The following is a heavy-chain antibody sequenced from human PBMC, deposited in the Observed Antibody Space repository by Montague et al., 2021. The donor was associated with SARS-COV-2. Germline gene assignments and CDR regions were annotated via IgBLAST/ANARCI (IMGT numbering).Heavy chain of an antibody. Sequence: SETLSLTCTVSGASISSSNYYWGWIRQPPGKGLEWIATIDYSGSTYYXPSLKSRVTISVDTSKNQFSLRLSSVTAADTAVYYCARVFPRWLQFDPYFDYWGQGTLVTVSS. CDR3: ARVFPRWLQFDPYFDY. D-gene: IGHD5-24*01. CDR2: IDYSGST. CDR1: GASISSSNYY. J-gene: IGHJ4*02. V-gene: IGHV4-39*07.